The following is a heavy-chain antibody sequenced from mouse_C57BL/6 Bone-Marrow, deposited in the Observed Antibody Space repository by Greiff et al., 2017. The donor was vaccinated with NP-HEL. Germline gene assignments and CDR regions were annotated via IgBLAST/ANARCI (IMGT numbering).Heavy chain of an antibody. CDR1: GFNIKDDY. V-gene: IGHV14-4*01. D-gene: IGHD6-5*01. Sequence: EVQLQQSGAELVRPGASVKLSCTASGFNIKDDYMHWVKRRPEQGLEWIGWIDPENGDTEYASKFQGKATITADTSSNTAYLQLSSLTSEDTAVYYCTAYYFDYWGQGTTLTVSS. J-gene: IGHJ2*01. CDR2: IDPENGDT. CDR3: TAYYFDY.